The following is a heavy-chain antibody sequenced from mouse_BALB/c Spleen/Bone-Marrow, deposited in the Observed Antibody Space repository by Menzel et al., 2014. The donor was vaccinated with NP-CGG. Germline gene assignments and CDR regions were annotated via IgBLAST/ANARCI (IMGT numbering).Heavy chain of an antibody. CDR2: ISYSGST. Sequence: EVQLQQSGPSLVKPSQTLSLTCSVTGDSITSGYWNWIRKFPWNKLEYMGYISYSGSTYYNPSLKNRISITRVTSKNQYYLQLNSVTTEDTATYYCARIYYDSHWYFDVWGAGTTVTISS. D-gene: IGHD2-4*01. J-gene: IGHJ1*01. V-gene: IGHV3-8*02. CDR1: GDSITSGY. CDR3: ARIYYDSHWYFDV.